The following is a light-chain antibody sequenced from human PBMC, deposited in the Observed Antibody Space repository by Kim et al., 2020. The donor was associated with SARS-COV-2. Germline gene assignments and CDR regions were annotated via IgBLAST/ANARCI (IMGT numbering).Light chain of an antibody. V-gene: IGLV3-1*01. CDR1: KLGDKY. Sequence: SYELTQPPSVSVSPGQTAIITCSGDKLGDKYACWYQQRPGQSPVLVIYEDTERPSGIPERFSGSKSGTTATLTISGTQATDEADYYCQAWDSRTVIFGGGTRLTVL. CDR3: QAWDSRTVI. CDR2: EDT. J-gene: IGLJ2*01.